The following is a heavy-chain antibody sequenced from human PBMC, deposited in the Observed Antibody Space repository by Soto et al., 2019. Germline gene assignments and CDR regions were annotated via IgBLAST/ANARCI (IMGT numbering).Heavy chain of an antibody. CDR3: ARDHYKDIVVVAAAIYAFDI. D-gene: IGHD2-2*02. V-gene: IGHV3-33*01. CDR1: GFTFSSYG. J-gene: IGHJ3*02. CDR2: IWYDGSNK. Sequence: QVQLVESGGGVVQPGRSLRLSCAASGFTFSSYGMHWVRQAPGKGLEWVAVIWYDGSNKYYADSVKGRFTISRDNSKNTLYLQLNSLRAEDTAVYYCARDHYKDIVVVAAAIYAFDIWGQGTMVTVSS.